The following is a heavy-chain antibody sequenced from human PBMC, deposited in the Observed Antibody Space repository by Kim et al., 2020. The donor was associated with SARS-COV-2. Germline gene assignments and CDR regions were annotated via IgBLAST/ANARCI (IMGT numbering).Heavy chain of an antibody. CDR2: MNPNSGNT. CDR1: GYTFTSYD. Sequence: ASVKVSCKASGYTFTSYDINWVRQATGQGLEWMGWMNPNSGNTGYAQKFQGRVTMTRNTSISTAYMELSSLRSEDTAVYYCARGRPDSYGSYHPYYYYYMDVWGKGTTVTVSS. J-gene: IGHJ6*03. D-gene: IGHD5-18*01. V-gene: IGHV1-8*01. CDR3: ARGRPDSYGSYHPYYYYYMDV.